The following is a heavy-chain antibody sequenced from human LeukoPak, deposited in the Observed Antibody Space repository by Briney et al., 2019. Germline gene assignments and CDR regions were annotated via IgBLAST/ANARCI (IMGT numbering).Heavy chain of an antibody. CDR1: GFTFSSYG. V-gene: IGHV3-30*02. Sequence: GSLRLSCAASGFTFSSYGMHWVRQAPGKGLEWVAFIRYDGSNKYYADSVKGRFTISRDNSKNTLYLQMNSLRAEDTAVYYCARDRSGRGVHDYWGQGTLVTVSS. D-gene: IGHD3-10*01. J-gene: IGHJ4*02. CDR2: IRYDGSNK. CDR3: ARDRSGRGVHDY.